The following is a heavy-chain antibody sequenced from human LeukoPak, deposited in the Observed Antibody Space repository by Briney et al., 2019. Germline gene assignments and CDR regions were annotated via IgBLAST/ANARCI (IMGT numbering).Heavy chain of an antibody. J-gene: IGHJ4*02. CDR2: ISGSGGST. Sequence: PGGSLRLSCAASGFTFSSYAMSWVRQAPGKGLEWVSAISGSGGSTYYADSVKGRFTISRDNSKNTLYLQMNSLRAEDTAVYYCAKHYYDSSGYYYGEGIGYFDYWGQGTLVTVSS. CDR1: GFTFSSYA. D-gene: IGHD3-22*01. CDR3: AKHYYDSSGYYYGEGIGYFDY. V-gene: IGHV3-23*01.